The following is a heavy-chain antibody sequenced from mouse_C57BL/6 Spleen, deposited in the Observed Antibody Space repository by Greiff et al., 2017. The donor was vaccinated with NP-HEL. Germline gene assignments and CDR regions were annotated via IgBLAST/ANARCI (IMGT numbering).Heavy chain of an antibody. V-gene: IGHV14-3*01. Sequence: VQLQQSVAELVRPGASVKLSCTASGFHIKNTYMHWVKQRPEQGLEWIGRIDTANGTTTYAPKLQGKAPITADTSSNTAYLQISSLTSEDTAIYYCARGTTVDPHYWGQGTTLTVSS. CDR2: IDTANGTT. J-gene: IGHJ2*01. D-gene: IGHD1-1*01. CDR3: ARGTTVDPHY. CDR1: GFHIKNTY.